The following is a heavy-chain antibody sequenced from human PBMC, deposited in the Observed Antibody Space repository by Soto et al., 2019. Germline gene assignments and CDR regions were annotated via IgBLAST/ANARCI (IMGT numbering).Heavy chain of an antibody. CDR1: GYTFTSYD. D-gene: IGHD3-10*01. V-gene: IGHV1-8*01. CDR3: ARAEHGSGRYRSGNSYYAMDV. Sequence: ASVKVSCQASGYTFTSYDINWVRQATGQGLEWMGWMNPNSGNTGYAQKFQGRVTMTRNTSISTAYMELSSLRSEDTAVYYCARAEHGSGRYRSGNSYYAMDVWGQGTTVTVSS. J-gene: IGHJ6*02. CDR2: MNPNSGNT.